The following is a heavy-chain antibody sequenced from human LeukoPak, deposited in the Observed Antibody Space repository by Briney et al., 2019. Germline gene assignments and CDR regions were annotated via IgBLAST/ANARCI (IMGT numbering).Heavy chain of an antibody. CDR2: ISWNSGSI. J-gene: IGHJ4*02. CDR3: AKDIGLDYGDYGSYFDY. V-gene: IGHV3-9*01. CDR1: GFTFDDYT. D-gene: IGHD4-17*01. Sequence: GRSLRLSCAASGFTFDDYTMHWVRQAPGKDLEWVSGISWNSGSIGYADSVKGRFTISRDNAKNSLYLQMNSLRAEDTALYYCAKDIGLDYGDYGSYFDYWGQGTLVTVSS.